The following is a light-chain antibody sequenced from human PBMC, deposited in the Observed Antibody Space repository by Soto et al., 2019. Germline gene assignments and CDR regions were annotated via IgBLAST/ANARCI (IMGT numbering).Light chain of an antibody. V-gene: IGKV3-11*01. CDR1: QNISTY. CDR3: QQRRNWPPMYT. CDR2: DAS. J-gene: IGKJ2*01. Sequence: ETVLTQSPATLSLSPGERATLSCRASQNISTYLAWYQQKPGQAPRLLIYDASNRATGVPARFNGSGSGTDFTLTISTLEPEDFAVYYCQQRRNWPPMYTFGQGTKLEI.